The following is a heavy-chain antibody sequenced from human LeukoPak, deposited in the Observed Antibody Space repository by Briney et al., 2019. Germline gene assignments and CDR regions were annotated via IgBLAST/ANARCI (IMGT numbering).Heavy chain of an antibody. V-gene: IGHV3-48*01. J-gene: IGHJ4*02. CDR1: GFTFSSYS. Sequence: GGSLRLSCAASGFTFSSYSMNWVRQAPGKGLEWVSYITSSSSTIYYADSVKGRFTISRDNSKNTLYLQMNSLRAEDTAVYYCARAPGYGAAYYFDYWGQGTLVTVSS. CDR3: ARAPGYGAAYYFDY. D-gene: IGHD1-1*01. CDR2: ITSSSSTI.